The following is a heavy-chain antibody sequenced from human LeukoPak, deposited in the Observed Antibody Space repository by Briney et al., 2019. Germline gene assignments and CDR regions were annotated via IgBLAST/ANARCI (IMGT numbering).Heavy chain of an antibody. D-gene: IGHD3-22*01. Sequence: ASVKVSCKASGYTFTNYGISWVRQAPGQGLEWMGWISAYTGNTNYAQNLQGRVTMTTDTSTGTAYMELWSLRSDDTAVYYCARSGVGYFYDSTGYYPLDYWGQGTLVTVSS. J-gene: IGHJ4*02. CDR2: ISAYTGNT. CDR1: GYTFTNYG. V-gene: IGHV1-18*01. CDR3: ARSGVGYFYDSTGYYPLDY.